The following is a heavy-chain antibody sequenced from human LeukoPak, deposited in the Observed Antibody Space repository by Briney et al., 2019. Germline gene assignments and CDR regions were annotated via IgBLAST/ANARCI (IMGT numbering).Heavy chain of an antibody. V-gene: IGHV3-21*04. Sequence: GGSLRLSCAASGFTFSSYSMNWVRQAPGKWLEWVSSISSSSSYIYYADSVKGRFTISRDNAKNSLYLQMNSLRAEDTAVYYCARAQKKMGSFDYWGQGTLVTVSS. D-gene: IGHD2-8*01. CDR1: GFTFSSYS. CDR3: ARAQKKMGSFDY. CDR2: ISSSSSYI. J-gene: IGHJ4*02.